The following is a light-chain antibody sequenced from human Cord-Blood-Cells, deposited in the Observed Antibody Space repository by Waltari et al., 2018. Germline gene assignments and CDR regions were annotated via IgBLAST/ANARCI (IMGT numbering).Light chain of an antibody. CDR2: EGS. CDR3: CSYAGSSTL. V-gene: IGLV2-23*01. Sequence: QSALTQPASVYGSPGESSTIPCPGTSSGGWSYNLVSWYQQHPGKAPKLMIYEGSKRPSAVSNRFSGSTSGNPASLTISGLQAEDEADYYCCSYAGSSTLFGGGTKLTVL. CDR1: SSGGWSYNL. J-gene: IGLJ2*01.